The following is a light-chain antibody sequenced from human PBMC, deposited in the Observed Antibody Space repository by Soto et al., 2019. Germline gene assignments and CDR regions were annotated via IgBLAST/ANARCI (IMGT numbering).Light chain of an antibody. Sequence: EIVLTQSPATLSLSPGERATLSCRASQSVSSYLAWYQQKPGQAPRLLIYDASNRATGIPARFSGSGSETDFTITISSLESEDFAVYYCQQRSNWLTFGGGTKVEIK. J-gene: IGKJ4*01. CDR1: QSVSSY. CDR3: QQRSNWLT. V-gene: IGKV3-11*01. CDR2: DAS.